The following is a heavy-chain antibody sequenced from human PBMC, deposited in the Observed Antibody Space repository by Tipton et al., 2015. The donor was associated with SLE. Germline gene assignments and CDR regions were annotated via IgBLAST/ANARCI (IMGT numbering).Heavy chain of an antibody. V-gene: IGHV3-48*03. J-gene: IGHJ4*02. CDR1: GGSIRSYY. CDR2: ISGSGGNI. CDR3: ARETNYDHDY. Sequence: LSLTCTVSGGSIRSYYWTWVRQAPGKGLEWVSYISGSGGNIQYADSVKGRFTISRDNAKNSLSLQMNSLRAEDTGVYYCARETNYDHDYWGQGTLVTVSS. D-gene: IGHD3-3*01.